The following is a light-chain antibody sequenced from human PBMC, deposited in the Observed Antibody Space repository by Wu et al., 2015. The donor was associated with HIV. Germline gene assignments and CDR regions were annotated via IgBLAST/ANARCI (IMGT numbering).Light chain of an antibody. V-gene: IGKV1-27*01. J-gene: IGKJ1*01. CDR2: AAS. Sequence: DIQLTQSPSFLSASIGDGVTITCRARQAISNYLVWYQQKPGKPPKLLIFAASTLQSGVPSRFSGSGSGTDFTLTISSLQPEDVATYYCQKYNSAPWTFGQGTKVEIK. CDR3: QKYNSAPWT. CDR1: QAISNY.